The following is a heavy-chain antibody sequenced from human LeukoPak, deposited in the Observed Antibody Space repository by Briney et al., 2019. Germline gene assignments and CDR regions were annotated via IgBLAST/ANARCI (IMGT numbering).Heavy chain of an antibody. V-gene: IGHV4-30-4*01. D-gene: IGHD2/OR15-2a*01. CDR1: GGSISSGDYY. CDR2: IYYSGST. CDR3: ARTTFRVADNWFDP. J-gene: IGHJ5*02. Sequence: SETPSLTCTVSGGSISSGDYYWSWIRQPPGKVLEWIGYIYYSGSTYYNPSLKSRVTISVDTSKNQFSLKLSSVTAADTAVYYCARTTFRVADNWFDPWGQGTLVTVSS.